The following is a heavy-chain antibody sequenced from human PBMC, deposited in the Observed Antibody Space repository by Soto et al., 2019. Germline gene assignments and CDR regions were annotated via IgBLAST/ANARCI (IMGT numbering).Heavy chain of an antibody. V-gene: IGHV3-64*01. CDR1: GFTFSSYA. CDR2: ISSNGGST. D-gene: IGHD5-12*01. Sequence: PGGSLRLSCAASGFTFSSYAMHWVRQAPGKGLEYVSAISSNGGSTDYANSVKGRFTISRDNSKSTLYLQMGSLRAEDMAVYYCARGGRGYEFDYWGQGTLVTVSS. CDR3: ARGGRGYEFDY. J-gene: IGHJ4*02.